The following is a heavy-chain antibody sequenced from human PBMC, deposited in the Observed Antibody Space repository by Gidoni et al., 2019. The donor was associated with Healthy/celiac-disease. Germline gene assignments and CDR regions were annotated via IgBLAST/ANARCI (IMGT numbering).Heavy chain of an antibody. Sequence: QVQLQESGPGLVKPSQTLSLTCTVSGGSISSGSYYWSWIRQPAGKGLEWIGRIYTSGSTNYNPSLKSRVTISVDTSKNQFSLKLSSVTAADTAVYYCAREWDSYYYDSSGYYPYYYYGMDVWGQGTTVTVSS. V-gene: IGHV4-61*02. J-gene: IGHJ6*02. CDR2: IYTSGST. CDR3: AREWDSYYYDSSGYYPYYYYGMDV. D-gene: IGHD3-22*01. CDR1: GGSISSGSYY.